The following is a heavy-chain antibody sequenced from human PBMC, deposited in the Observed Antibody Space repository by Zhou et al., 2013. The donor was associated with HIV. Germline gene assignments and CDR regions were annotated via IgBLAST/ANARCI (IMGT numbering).Heavy chain of an antibody. CDR3: ATGNLFFAELSAFDA. CDR2: IIPMFGAA. D-gene: IGHD3-16*02. CDR1: GGTFSNYA. V-gene: IGHV1-69*05. Sequence: QAHLVQSGSEVKKPGSSVKVSCKASGGTFSNYAINWVRQAPGQGLEWMGGIIPMFGAANYSQTFQGRVTLTTDESTSTAYMELSSLRSEDTALYYCATGNLFFAELSAFDAWAR. J-gene: IGHJ5*02.